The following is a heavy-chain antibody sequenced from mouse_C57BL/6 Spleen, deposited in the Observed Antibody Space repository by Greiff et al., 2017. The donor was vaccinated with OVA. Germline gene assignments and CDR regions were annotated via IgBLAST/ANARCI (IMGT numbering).Heavy chain of an antibody. CDR1: GYTFTDYE. Sequence: VQLQQSGAELVRPGASVTLSCKASGYTFTDYEMHWVKQTPVHGLEWIGAIDPETGGTAYNQKFKGKAILTADKSSSTAYMELRSLASEDSAVYYCTRSYDYGWYFDVWGTGTTVTVSS. CDR3: TRSYDYGWYFDV. CDR2: IDPETGGT. V-gene: IGHV1-15*01. D-gene: IGHD2-4*01. J-gene: IGHJ1*03.